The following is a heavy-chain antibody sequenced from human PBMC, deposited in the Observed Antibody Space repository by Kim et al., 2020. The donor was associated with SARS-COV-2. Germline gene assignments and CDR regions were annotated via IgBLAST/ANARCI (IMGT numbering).Heavy chain of an antibody. CDR3: ARQSRAITMIVVADKGFDY. D-gene: IGHD3-22*01. Sequence: SRVTISVDTSKNQFSLKLSSVTAADTAVYYCARQSRAITMIVVADKGFDYWGQGTLVTVSS. J-gene: IGHJ4*02. V-gene: IGHV4-39*01.